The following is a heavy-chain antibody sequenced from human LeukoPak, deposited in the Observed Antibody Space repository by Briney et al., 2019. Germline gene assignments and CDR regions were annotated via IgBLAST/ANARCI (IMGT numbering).Heavy chain of an antibody. CDR3: ARGSYYYDSRGLTN. Sequence: SETLSLTCTVSGGSISIYYWSWIRQPAGKGLEWIGRIYTSGSTNYNPSLKSRVTMSVDTSKNQFSLKLSSVTAADTAVYYCARGSYYYDSRGLTNWGQGTLVTVSS. D-gene: IGHD3-22*01. CDR2: IYTSGST. V-gene: IGHV4-4*07. CDR1: GGSISIYY. J-gene: IGHJ4*02.